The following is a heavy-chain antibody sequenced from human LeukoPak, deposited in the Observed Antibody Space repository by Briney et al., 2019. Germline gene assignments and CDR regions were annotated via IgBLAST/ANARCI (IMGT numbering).Heavy chain of an antibody. V-gene: IGHV3-23*01. CDR3: AKTRGYGAYDPFDY. J-gene: IGHJ4*02. CDR1: GFTFSSYG. D-gene: IGHD5-12*01. Sequence: PGGSLRLSCAVSGFTFSSYGMNWVRQTPGKGLEWVSGTSYSGGSTYYADSVKGRFTISRDNSKNTLYLQMNSLRAEDTAVYYCAKTRGYGAYDPFDYWGQGVLVTVSS. CDR2: TSYSGGST.